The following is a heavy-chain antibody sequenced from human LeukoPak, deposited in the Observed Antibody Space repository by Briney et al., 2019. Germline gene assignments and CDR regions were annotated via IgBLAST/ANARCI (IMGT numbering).Heavy chain of an antibody. CDR1: GFTFSSYG. V-gene: IGHV3-30*02. J-gene: IGHJ6*03. CDR2: IRYDGSNK. D-gene: IGHD6-13*01. CDR3: ARGRLVLESSSWYGSYYYYMDV. Sequence: PGGSLRLSCAASGFTFSSYGMHWVRQAPGKGLEWVAFIRYDGSNKYYADSVKGRFTISRDNAKNSLYLQMNSLRAEDTAVYYCARGRLVLESSSWYGSYYYYMDVWGKGTTVTVSS.